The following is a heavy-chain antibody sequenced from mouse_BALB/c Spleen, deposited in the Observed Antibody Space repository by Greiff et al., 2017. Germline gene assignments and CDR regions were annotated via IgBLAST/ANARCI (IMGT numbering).Heavy chain of an antibody. D-gene: IGHD2-4*01. Sequence: VQLQQPGAELVRPGASVKLSCKASGYTFTSYWINWVKQRPGQGLEWIGNIYPSDSYTNYNQKFKDKATLTVDKSSSTAYMQLSSPTSEDSAVYYCTRGITTDYWGQGTTLTVSS. CDR2: IYPSDSYT. J-gene: IGHJ2*01. CDR1: GYTFTSYW. V-gene: IGHV1-69*02. CDR3: TRGITTDY.